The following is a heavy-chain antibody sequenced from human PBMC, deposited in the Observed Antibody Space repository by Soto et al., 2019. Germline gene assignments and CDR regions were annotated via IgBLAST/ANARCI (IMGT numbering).Heavy chain of an antibody. J-gene: IGHJ5*02. CDR1: GYTFTSYG. CDR3: ARVEKAAAGIISGPYNWFDP. CDR2: ISAYNGNT. Sequence: ASVKVSCKASGYTFTSYGISWVRQAPGQGLEWMGWISAYNGNTNYAQKLQGRVTMTTDTSTSTAYMELRSLRSDDTAVYYCARVEKAAAGIISGPYNWFDPWGQGTLVTVSS. V-gene: IGHV1-18*01. D-gene: IGHD6-13*01.